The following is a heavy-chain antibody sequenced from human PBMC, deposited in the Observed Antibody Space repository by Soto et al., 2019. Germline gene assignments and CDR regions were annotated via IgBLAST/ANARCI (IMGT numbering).Heavy chain of an antibody. D-gene: IGHD4-17*01. Sequence: GGSLRLSCAASGFTFSSYGMHWVRQAPGKGLEWVAVISYDGSNKYYADSVKGRFTISRDNSKNTLYLQMNSLSADDTAVYYCAADYADSHFHYSYGMDVWGQGTLVTVSS. V-gene: IGHV3-30*03. CDR3: AADYADSHFHYSYGMDV. CDR1: GFTFSSYG. CDR2: ISYDGSNK. J-gene: IGHJ6*02.